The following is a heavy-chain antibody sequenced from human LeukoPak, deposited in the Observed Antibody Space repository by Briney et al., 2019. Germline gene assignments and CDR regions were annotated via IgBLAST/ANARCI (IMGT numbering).Heavy chain of an antibody. J-gene: IGHJ6*03. CDR3: ALRWDNMDV. V-gene: IGHV3-23*01. Sequence: GGSLRLSCAASGFTFSSYAMSWVRQAPGKGLQWVSIISGSGTAKYYADSVKGRFTISRDNSKNTLYLQMNSLRAEDTAVYYCALRWDNMDVWGKGTTVTVSS. CDR1: GFTFSSYA. CDR2: ISGSGTAK. D-gene: IGHD1-26*01.